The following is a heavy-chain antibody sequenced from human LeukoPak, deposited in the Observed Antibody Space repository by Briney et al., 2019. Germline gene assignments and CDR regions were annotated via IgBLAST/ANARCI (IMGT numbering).Heavy chain of an antibody. V-gene: IGHV1-69*05. CDR2: IIPIFGTA. CDR1: GGTFSSYA. Sequence: GASVKVSCKASGGTFSSYAISWVRQAPGQGLEWMGGIIPIFGTANYAQKFQGRVTITTDESTSTAYMELSSLRSEDTAVYYCARARGYDYVWGSYRSPDFDYWGQGTLVTVSS. D-gene: IGHD3-16*02. J-gene: IGHJ4*02. CDR3: ARARGYDYVWGSYRSPDFDY.